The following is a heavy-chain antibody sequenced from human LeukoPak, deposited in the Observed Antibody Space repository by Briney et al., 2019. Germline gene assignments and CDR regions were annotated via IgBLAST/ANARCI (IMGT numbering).Heavy chain of an antibody. CDR1: GFTFSDYY. D-gene: IGHD3-3*01. J-gene: IGHJ4*02. CDR2: ISSSSSYT. V-gene: IGHV3-11*06. CDR3: ARARTLRLLEWLYYFDC. Sequence: GGTLRLSCAASGFTFSDYYMRWLRQAPGKGLEWVSYISSSSSYTNYADSVKGRFTISRDNAKNSLYVQMNSLRAEDTAVYYCARARTLRLLEWLYYFDCWGQGTLVTVSS.